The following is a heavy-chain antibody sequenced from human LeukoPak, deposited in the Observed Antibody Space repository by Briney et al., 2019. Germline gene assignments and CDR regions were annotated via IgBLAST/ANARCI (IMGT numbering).Heavy chain of an antibody. CDR3: AKDAAGPEY. CDR1: GFTFRSSA. D-gene: IGHD6-13*01. V-gene: IGHV3-23*01. Sequence: GGSLRLSCAASGFTFRSSAMNWVRQAPGKGLYWVSGISASGSNTYYADSVKGRFTISRDNSKNTLYLQMNSLSAEDTAVYYCAKDAAGPEYWGQGTLVTVSS. J-gene: IGHJ4*02. CDR2: ISASGSNT.